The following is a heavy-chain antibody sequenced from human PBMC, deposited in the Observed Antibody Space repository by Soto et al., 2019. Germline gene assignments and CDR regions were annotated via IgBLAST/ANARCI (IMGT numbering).Heavy chain of an antibody. CDR2: ISGGGAGT. Sequence: GSLRVSXVVSVRTXRSYAMSWXRQXTGKGLEWVSGISGGGAGTYYADSVKGRFTISRDPSTTTLFLDMYSLGAEDTAIYYCAKGRKPDHDDGLCAFDSWGQGVLVTVSS. CDR3: AKGRKPDHDDGLCAFDS. V-gene: IGHV3-23*01. J-gene: IGHJ4*02. D-gene: IGHD3-3*01. CDR1: VRTXRSYA.